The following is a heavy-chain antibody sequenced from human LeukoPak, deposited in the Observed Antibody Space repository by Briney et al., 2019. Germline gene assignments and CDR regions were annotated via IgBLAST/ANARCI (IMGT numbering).Heavy chain of an antibody. CDR3: AREGTIVGVAPFDY. Sequence: GASVKVSCEASGYTFTDYYIHWVRQAPGQGLECMGWINPNSGAATYAQKFQGRVTMTRDTSIRTHYMEVSRLRSDDTAFYYCAREGTIVGVAPFDYWGQGTLVTVSS. D-gene: IGHD3-3*01. V-gene: IGHV1-2*02. CDR2: INPNSGAA. CDR1: GYTFTDYY. J-gene: IGHJ4*02.